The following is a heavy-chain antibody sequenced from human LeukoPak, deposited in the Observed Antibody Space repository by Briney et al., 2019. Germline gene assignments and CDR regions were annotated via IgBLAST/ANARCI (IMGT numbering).Heavy chain of an antibody. CDR3: ASGSHPLNWFDP. D-gene: IGHD1-26*01. CDR2: IYYSGSP. Sequence: SETLSLTCTISGGSISSYYWGWIRQPPGKGLEWIGYIYYSGSPNYIPSLKSRLTISVDTSKNQFSLKLSSVTAADTAVYYCASGSHPLNWFDPWGQGTLVTVSS. CDR1: GGSISSYY. V-gene: IGHV4-59*01. J-gene: IGHJ5*02.